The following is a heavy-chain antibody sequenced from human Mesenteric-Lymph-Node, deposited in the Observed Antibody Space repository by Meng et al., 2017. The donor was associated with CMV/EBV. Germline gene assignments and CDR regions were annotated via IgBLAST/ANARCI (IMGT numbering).Heavy chain of an antibody. V-gene: IGHV3-30*04. CDR1: GFTVSSYA. CDR3: AREEYYDSSGYNRFDALDT. CDR2: ISVDGSAK. Sequence: GGSLRLSCAVSGFTVSSYAMHWVRQAPGKGLEWVTLISVDGSAKYYADSVKGRFTISRDMSKNTLFLEMNSLRAEDTAVYYCAREEYYDSSGYNRFDALDTWGQGTLVTVSS. J-gene: IGHJ3*02. D-gene: IGHD3-22*01.